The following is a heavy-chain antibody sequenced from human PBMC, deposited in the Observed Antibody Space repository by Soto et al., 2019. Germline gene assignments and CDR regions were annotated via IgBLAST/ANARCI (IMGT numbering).Heavy chain of an antibody. D-gene: IGHD3-22*01. V-gene: IGHV4-4*02. Sequence: DLEESGPGLVKPSGTLSLTCVVSGGSISGRNWWSWVRQAPGKGLEWIGEVFHSGDTTYSPSLRSRVSISVDKSKNQFSLKLNSVIAADTAVYYCTRLIYDSRLNYFYFDLWGQGALVTVSS. CDR2: VFHSGDT. CDR1: GGSISGRNW. CDR3: TRLIYDSRLNYFYFDL. J-gene: IGHJ4*02.